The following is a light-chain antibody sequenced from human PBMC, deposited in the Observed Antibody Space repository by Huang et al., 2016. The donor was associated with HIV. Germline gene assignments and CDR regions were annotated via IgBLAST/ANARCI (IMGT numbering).Light chain of an antibody. Sequence: DIVMTPSPDSLAVSLGERATINCNSSQSVLYSSNKKNDLAWYQQKPGQPPKRLTYWAYARESGVPDRFSGSGSGTDFTLTISSLQAEDVAVYFCQQYYSTPLTFGGGTKVEIK. CDR3: QQYYSTPLT. CDR1: QSVLYSSNKKND. V-gene: IGKV4-1*01. CDR2: WAY. J-gene: IGKJ4*01.